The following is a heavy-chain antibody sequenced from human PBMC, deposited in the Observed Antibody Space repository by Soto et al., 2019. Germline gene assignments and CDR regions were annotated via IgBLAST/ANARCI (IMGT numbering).Heavy chain of an antibody. Sequence: ASVKVSCKASGYTFTSYGISWVRQAPGQGLEWMGWISAYNGNTNYAQKLQGRVTMTTDTSTSTAYMELRSLRSDDTAVYYCARSDIVVVPAADLWLGGYDPQCLDYWGQGTLVTVSS. V-gene: IGHV1-18*01. CDR1: GYTFTSYG. CDR3: ARSDIVVVPAADLWLGGYDPQCLDY. CDR2: ISAYNGNT. D-gene: IGHD2-2*01. J-gene: IGHJ4*02.